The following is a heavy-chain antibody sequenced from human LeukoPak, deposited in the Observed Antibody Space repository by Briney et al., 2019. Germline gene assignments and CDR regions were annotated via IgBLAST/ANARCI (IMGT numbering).Heavy chain of an antibody. CDR1: GFTFSSYD. J-gene: IGHJ4*02. CDR2: VSGSGTTI. V-gene: IGHV3-23*01. Sequence: PGGSLRLSCAASGFTFSSYDMTWVRQAPGKGLEWVSTVSGSGTTIYYADSVKGRFTISRDNSKNTLYMQMNSLRAEDTAVYYCAKVPSPGVGAFWGQGTLVSVSS. CDR3: AKVPSPGVGAF. D-gene: IGHD1-26*01.